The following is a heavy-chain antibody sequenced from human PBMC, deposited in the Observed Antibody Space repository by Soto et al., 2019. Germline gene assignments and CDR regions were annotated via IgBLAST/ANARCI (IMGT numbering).Heavy chain of an antibody. V-gene: IGHV4-59*01. CDR3: ARERIAAAGTGVYYYYGMDV. J-gene: IGHJ6*02. D-gene: IGHD6-13*01. Sequence: SETLSLTCTDSGGSISSYYWSWIRQPPGKGLEWIGYIYYSGGTNYNPSLKSRVTISVDTSKNQFSLKLSSVTAADTAVYYCARERIAAAGTGVYYYYGMDVWGQGTTVTVSS. CDR1: GGSISSYY. CDR2: IYYSGGT.